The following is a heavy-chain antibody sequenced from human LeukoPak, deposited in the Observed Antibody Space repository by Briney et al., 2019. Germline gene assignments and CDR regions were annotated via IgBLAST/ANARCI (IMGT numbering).Heavy chain of an antibody. Sequence: ASVTVSCKASGGTFSSYAISWVRQAPGQGLEWMGGIIPIFGTANYAQKIQGRVTITTDESTSTAYMELSSLRSEDTAVYYCASVGYCSGGSCYRPDMYFDYWGQGTLVTVSS. CDR2: IIPIFGTA. V-gene: IGHV1-69*05. J-gene: IGHJ4*02. CDR1: GGTFSSYA. CDR3: ASVGYCSGGSCYRPDMYFDY. D-gene: IGHD2-15*01.